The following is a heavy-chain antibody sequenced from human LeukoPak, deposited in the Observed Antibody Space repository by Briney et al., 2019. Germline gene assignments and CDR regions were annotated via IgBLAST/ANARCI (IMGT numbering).Heavy chain of an antibody. CDR2: IYPGDSDT. J-gene: IGHJ4*02. CDR1: GYSFTSYW. V-gene: IGHV5-51*01. CDR3: ARIGCSGGSCFAFDY. D-gene: IGHD2-15*01. Sequence: GESLKISCKGSGYSFTSYWIGWVRQMPGKGLEWMGLIYPGDSDTRYSPSFQGQVTISADKSISTAYLQWSSLKASDTAMYYCARIGCSGGSCFAFDYWGQGTLVTVSS.